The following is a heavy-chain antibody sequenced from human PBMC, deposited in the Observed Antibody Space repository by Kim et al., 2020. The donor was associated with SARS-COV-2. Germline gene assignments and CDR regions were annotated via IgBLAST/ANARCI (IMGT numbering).Heavy chain of an antibody. Sequence: GESLKISCKGSGYSFTSYWISWVRQMPGKGLEWMGRIDPSDSYTNYSPSFQGYVPNSADKSISTAYLQWSSLKASDTAMYYCALVAAAYGGIDYWGQGTLVTVSS. V-gene: IGHV5-10-1*01. J-gene: IGHJ4*02. CDR3: ALVAAAYGGIDY. CDR1: GYSFTSYW. D-gene: IGHD6-13*01. CDR2: IDPSDSYT.